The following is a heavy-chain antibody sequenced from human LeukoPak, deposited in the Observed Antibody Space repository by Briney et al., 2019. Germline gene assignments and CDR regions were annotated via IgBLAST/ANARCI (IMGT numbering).Heavy chain of an antibody. CDR3: TSWGDTTAEYFQR. CDR1: GSTFNRCW. CDR2: INPDGRDT. D-gene: IGHD2-21*02. Sequence: GGSLRLSCVVSGSTFNRCWMNWVRQAPGKGLEWVAHINPDGRDTYYVDSVKGRFTISRDNAQNSMYLQMNSLRVEDTAVYYCTSWGDTTAEYFQRWGQGTLVTVSS. V-gene: IGHV3-7*01. J-gene: IGHJ1*01.